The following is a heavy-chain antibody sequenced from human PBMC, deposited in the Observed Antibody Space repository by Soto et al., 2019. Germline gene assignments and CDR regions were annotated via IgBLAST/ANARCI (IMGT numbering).Heavy chain of an antibody. D-gene: IGHD6-13*01. CDR3: AKGAAGGGSHGADY. Sequence: EVQLLESGGDLVQPGGSLRLSCAASGFTFSSYAMSWVRQAPGKGLEWLSSITGIGTGTYYADSVKGRFTISRDNSKNTLFLQMNSLRADDTAVYYCAKGAAGGGSHGADYWGQGTLVTVSS. CDR1: GFTFSSYA. CDR2: ITGIGTGT. J-gene: IGHJ4*02. V-gene: IGHV3-23*01.